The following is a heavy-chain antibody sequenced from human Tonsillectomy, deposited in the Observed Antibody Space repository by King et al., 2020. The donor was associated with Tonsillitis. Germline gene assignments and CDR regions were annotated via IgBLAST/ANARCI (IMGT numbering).Heavy chain of an antibody. CDR2: IKSKIDGGTA. Sequence: VQLVESGGGLVKPGGSLRLSCAASGSTFSDAWMNWVRQAPGKGLVWVGRIKSKIDGGTADYAAPVKGRFTISRDDSKNTLYLQMNSLKTEDTAVYYCTTLGYSYPVDSWGQGTLVTVSS. CDR1: GSTFSDAW. CDR3: TTLGYSYPVDS. D-gene: IGHD5-18*01. V-gene: IGHV3-15*07. J-gene: IGHJ4*02.